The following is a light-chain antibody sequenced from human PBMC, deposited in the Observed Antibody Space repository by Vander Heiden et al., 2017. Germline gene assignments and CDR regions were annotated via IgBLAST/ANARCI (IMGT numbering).Light chain of an antibody. CDR1: NIGRKS. V-gene: IGLV3-21*02. CDR3: QVWDSSSDHVV. Sequence: SYVLTQPHAVAVAPGQTARITCGGNNIGRKSVHWYQQKPGQAPVLVVYDDSDRPSGIPERFSGSNSGNTATLTISRVEAGDEADYYCQVWDSSSDHVVFGGGTKLTVL. J-gene: IGLJ2*01. CDR2: DDS.